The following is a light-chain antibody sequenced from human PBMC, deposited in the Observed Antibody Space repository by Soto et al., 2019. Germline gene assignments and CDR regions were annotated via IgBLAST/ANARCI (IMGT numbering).Light chain of an antibody. Sequence: DFQMTQSPSSLSASVGARVTTTCRASQGISNYLAWYQQKPGKGPELLIYAASTLQSGVPSRFSGSGSGTDFTLTSSSLQPEDVATYYCQKYNNAPLSFGQGTRLEIK. V-gene: IGKV1-27*01. CDR1: QGISNY. CDR3: QKYNNAPLS. CDR2: AAS. J-gene: IGKJ5*01.